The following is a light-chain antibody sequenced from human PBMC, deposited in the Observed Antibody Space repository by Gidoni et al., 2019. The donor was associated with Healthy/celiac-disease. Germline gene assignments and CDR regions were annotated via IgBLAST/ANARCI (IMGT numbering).Light chain of an antibody. CDR3: AAWDDSLNGPV. CDR1: RSNIGNNA. Sequence: QSVRTQPPSVSEAPRQRVTISCSGSRSNIGNNAVNWYQQLPGKAPKLLIYYDDLLPSGVSDRFSGSKSGTSASLAISGLQSEDEADYYCAAWDDSLNGPVFGGGTKLTVL. CDR2: YDD. J-gene: IGLJ3*02. V-gene: IGLV1-36*01.